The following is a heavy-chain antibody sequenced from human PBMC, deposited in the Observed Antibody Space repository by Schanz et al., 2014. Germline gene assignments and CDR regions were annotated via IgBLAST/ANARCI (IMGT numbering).Heavy chain of an antibody. CDR2: MSWNAGSL. Sequence: EVQLVESGGGLVQPGRSLRLSCVASGFRFDDYAMHWVRQAPGKGLEWVSGMSWNAGSLGYGDSVKGRFTISRDNAKNSLYLQMNSLRAEDTALYYCARDTAQSCIGPSCFEYFQHRGQGALVTVSS. D-gene: IGHD2-2*01. V-gene: IGHV3-9*01. J-gene: IGHJ1*01. CDR1: GFRFDDYA. CDR3: ARDTAQSCIGPSCFEYFQH.